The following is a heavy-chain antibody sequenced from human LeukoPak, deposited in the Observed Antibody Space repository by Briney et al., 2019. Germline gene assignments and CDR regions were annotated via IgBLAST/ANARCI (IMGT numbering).Heavy chain of an antibody. CDR2: IYYSGST. Sequence: PSDTLSLTRTFSVGSFSRYYWSWIRQPPAKALEWIGHIYYSGSTNYTPSLKSRVTISVDTSKNQFYLELSSVTAADTAVYYCARDAEMASSLYFDCWGQGTLVTVSS. CDR3: ARDAEMASSLYFDC. D-gene: IGHD5-24*01. CDR1: VGSFSRYY. J-gene: IGHJ4*02. V-gene: IGHV4-59*12.